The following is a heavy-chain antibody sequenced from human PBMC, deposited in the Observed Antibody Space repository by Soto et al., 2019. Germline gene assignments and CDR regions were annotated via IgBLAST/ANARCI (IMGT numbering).Heavy chain of an antibody. CDR1: GFTVGNNY. V-gene: IGHV3-53*01. J-gene: IGHJ4*02. CDR3: AKDGRGSGSHYNSFGY. D-gene: IGHD3-10*01. Sequence: PGGSLRLSCAASGFTVGNNYMSWVRQAPGKGLEWVSLIYSTGTTKYADSVKGRFTVSRDNAKNTLYLQMNSLRAEDTAVYYRAKDGRGSGSHYNSFGYWGQGTLVTVSS. CDR2: IYSTGTT.